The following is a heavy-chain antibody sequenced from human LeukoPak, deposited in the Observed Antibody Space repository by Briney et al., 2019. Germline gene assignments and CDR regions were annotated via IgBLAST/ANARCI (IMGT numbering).Heavy chain of an antibody. Sequence: ASVKVSCKASGYTFTGYYMHWVRQAPGQGLEWMGWINPNSGGTNYAQKFQGRVTMARDTSISTAYMELSRLRSDDTAVYYCAREMVGIVVVPAAPDGFDYWGQRTLVTVSS. CDR3: AREMVGIVVVPAAPDGFDY. V-gene: IGHV1-2*02. J-gene: IGHJ4*02. D-gene: IGHD2-2*01. CDR1: GYTFTGYY. CDR2: INPNSGGT.